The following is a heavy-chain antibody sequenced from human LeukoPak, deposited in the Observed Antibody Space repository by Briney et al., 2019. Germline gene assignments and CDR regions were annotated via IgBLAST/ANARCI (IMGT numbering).Heavy chain of an antibody. J-gene: IGHJ5*02. D-gene: IGHD5-18*01. CDR1: GGTFSSYA. CDR2: IIPIFGTA. V-gene: IGHV1-69*05. CDR3: AKDAGYSYAYPES. Sequence: ASVKVSCKASGGTFSSYAISWVRQAPGQGLEWMGGIIPIFGTANYAQKFQGRVTITTDESTSTAYMELSSLRSDDTALYYCAKDAGYSYAYPESWGQGTLVTVSS.